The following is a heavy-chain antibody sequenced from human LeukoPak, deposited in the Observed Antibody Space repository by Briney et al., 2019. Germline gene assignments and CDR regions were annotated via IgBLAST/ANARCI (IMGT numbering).Heavy chain of an antibody. CDR3: ARGDSPYCSGGSCPLRGYYFDY. CDR2: IIPILGIA. Sequence: SVNVSCKASGGTFSSYAISWVRQAPGQGLEWMGRIIPILGIANYAQKFQGRVTITADKSTSTAYMELSSLRSEDTAVYYCARGDSPYCSGGSCPLRGYYFDYWGQGTLVTVSS. V-gene: IGHV1-69*04. J-gene: IGHJ4*02. D-gene: IGHD2-15*01. CDR1: GGTFSSYA.